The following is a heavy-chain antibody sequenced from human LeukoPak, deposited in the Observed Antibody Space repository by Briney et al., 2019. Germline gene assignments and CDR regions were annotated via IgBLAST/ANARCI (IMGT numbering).Heavy chain of an antibody. Sequence: GGSLRLSCEASGFTFPNFAMTWVRQAPGKGLEWVSGISAGFSTYYADSVRGRSTISRDNSKNTLYLQMNSLRADDTAVYYCAKDSHIRRGYWGQGILVTVSS. J-gene: IGHJ4*02. CDR3: AKDSHIRRGY. D-gene: IGHD2-21*01. V-gene: IGHV3-23*01. CDR1: GFTFPNFA. CDR2: ISAGFST.